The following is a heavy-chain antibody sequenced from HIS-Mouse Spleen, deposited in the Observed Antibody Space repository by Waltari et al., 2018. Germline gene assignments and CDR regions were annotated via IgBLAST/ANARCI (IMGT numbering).Heavy chain of an antibody. CDR3: AREIPYSSSWYDWYFDL. V-gene: IGHV4-39*06. Sequence: RLQLQESGPGLVKPSETLSLTCTFSGGPISRSSYHWGWVRQPPGKGLEWLGSIYYSGSTYYNPSLKSRVTISVDTSKNQFSLKLSSVTAADTAVYYCAREIPYSSSWYDWYFDLWGRGTLVTVSS. J-gene: IGHJ2*01. D-gene: IGHD6-13*01. CDR1: GGPISRSSYH. CDR2: IYYSGST.